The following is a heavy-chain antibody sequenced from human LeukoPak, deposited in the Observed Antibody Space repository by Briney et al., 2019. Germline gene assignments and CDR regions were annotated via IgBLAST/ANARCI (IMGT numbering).Heavy chain of an antibody. CDR2: ISSSSSFI. CDR1: GFIFRSYS. CDR3: AGHFGAWHYFDY. J-gene: IGHJ4*02. Sequence: GGSLRLSCAASGFIFRSYSMNWVRQAPGKGLEWVSCISSSSSFIYYADSVKGRITISRDNAKNTLYLQMNSLRPEDTAVYYCAGHFGAWHYFDYWGQGTLVTVSS. V-gene: IGHV3-21*01. D-gene: IGHD3-3*01.